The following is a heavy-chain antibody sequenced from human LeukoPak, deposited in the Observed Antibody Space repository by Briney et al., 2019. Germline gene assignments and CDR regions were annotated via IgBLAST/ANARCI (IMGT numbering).Heavy chain of an antibody. CDR3: ARDRGRPDAFDI. V-gene: IGHV1-2*02. CDR2: INPNSGGT. J-gene: IGHJ3*02. Sequence: GASVKVSCKASGYTFTAYRLYWVRQAPGQGLEWMGWINPNSGGTNFAQKFQGRVTMTRDTSITTAYIELSSLRSDDTAMYYCARDRGRPDAFDIWGQGTMVTVSS. CDR1: GYTFTAYR. D-gene: IGHD1-26*01.